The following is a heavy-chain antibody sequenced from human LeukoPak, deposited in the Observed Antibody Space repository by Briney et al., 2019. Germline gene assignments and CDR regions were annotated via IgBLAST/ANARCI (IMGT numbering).Heavy chain of an antibody. V-gene: IGHV3-48*03. Sequence: GGSLRLSCAASGFTFSSYEMNWVRQAPGKGLEWVSYISSSGSTIYYADSVKGRFTISRDNAKNSLYLQMDSLRAEDTAVYYCATYTNWVAGDVWGQGTTVSVSS. CDR2: ISSSGSTI. J-gene: IGHJ6*02. CDR1: GFTFSSYE. D-gene: IGHD7-27*01. CDR3: ATYTNWVAGDV.